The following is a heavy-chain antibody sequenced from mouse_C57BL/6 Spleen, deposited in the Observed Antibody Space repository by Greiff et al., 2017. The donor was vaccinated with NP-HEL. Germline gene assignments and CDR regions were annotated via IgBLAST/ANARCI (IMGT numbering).Heavy chain of an antibody. CDR1: GYTFTEYT. CDR2: FYPGSGSI. CDR3: ARHEEIGGYDGFSMDY. D-gene: IGHD2-3*01. V-gene: IGHV1-62-2*01. J-gene: IGHJ4*01. Sequence: LVESGAELVKPGASVKLSCKASGYTFTEYTIHWVKQRSGQGLEWIGWFYPGSGSIKYNEKFKDKATLTADKSSSTVYMELSRLTSEDSAVYFCARHEEIGGYDGFSMDYWGQGTSVTVSS.